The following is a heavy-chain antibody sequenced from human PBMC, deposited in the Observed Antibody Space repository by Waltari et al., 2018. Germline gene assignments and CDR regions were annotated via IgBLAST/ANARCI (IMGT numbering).Heavy chain of an antibody. CDR1: GYTFTSYA. J-gene: IGHJ6*02. V-gene: IGHV1-3*01. CDR3: ARLSTVVYYYGMDV. CDR2: INAGNGNT. D-gene: IGHD2-21*01. Sequence: QVQLVQSGAEVKKPGASVKVSCKASGYTFTSYAMHWVRQAPGQRLEWMGWINAGNGNTKYAQKFQGRVTITRDTSASTAYMELSSLRSEDTAVYDCARLSTVVYYYGMDVWGQGTTVTVSS.